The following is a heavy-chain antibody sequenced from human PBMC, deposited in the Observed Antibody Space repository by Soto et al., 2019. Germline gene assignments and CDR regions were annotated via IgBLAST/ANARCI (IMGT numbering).Heavy chain of an antibody. V-gene: IGHV3-15*01. CDR2: IKSKTDGGTT. J-gene: IGHJ4*02. CDR1: GFTFSNAW. D-gene: IGHD1-7*01. Sequence: EVQLVESGGGLVKPGGSLRLSCAASGFTFSNAWMSWVRQAPGKGLEWVGRIKSKTDGGTTDYAAPVKGRFTISRDDSKNTLYLQMNSLKTEDTAVYYCTTEITGTITTPGYWGQGTLVTVSS. CDR3: TTEITGTITTPGY.